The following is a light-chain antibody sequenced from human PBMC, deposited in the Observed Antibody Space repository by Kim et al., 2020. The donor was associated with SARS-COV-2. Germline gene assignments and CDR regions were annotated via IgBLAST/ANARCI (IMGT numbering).Light chain of an antibody. J-gene: IGLJ1*01. CDR2: DNT. V-gene: IGLV1-40*01. CDR3: QSYDTSLGACV. Sequence: GVTISCTGRSSNIGTGYDVHWYQQLPGTAPKLLIYDNTHRPSGVPDRFSASKSGTSASLAVTGLQAEDEADYYCQSYDTSLGACVFGTGTKVTVL. CDR1: SSNIGTGYD.